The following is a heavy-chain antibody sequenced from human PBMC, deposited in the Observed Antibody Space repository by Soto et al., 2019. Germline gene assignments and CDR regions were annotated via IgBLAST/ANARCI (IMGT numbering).Heavy chain of an antibody. Sequence: PSETLSLTCAVYGGSFSGYYWSWIRQPPGKGLEWIGEINHSGSTNYNPSLKSRVTISVDTSKNQFSLKLSSVTAADTAVYYCARRGRALLWFGESRGNNWFDPWGQGTQVTVSS. CDR1: GGSFSGYY. J-gene: IGHJ5*02. D-gene: IGHD3-10*01. CDR2: INHSGST. CDR3: ARRGRALLWFGESRGNNWFDP. V-gene: IGHV4-34*01.